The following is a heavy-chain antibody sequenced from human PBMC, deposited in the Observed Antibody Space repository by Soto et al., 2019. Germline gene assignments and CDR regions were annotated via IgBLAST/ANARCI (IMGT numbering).Heavy chain of an antibody. Sequence: EVQLVESGGGLVQPGGSLRLSCAASGFTVSSNYMSWVRQAPGKGLEWVSVIFNGGSTYYADSVKGRFTISRHSSKNTVYLQMNSLRAEDTAVYYCARERYSSGWLAAFDIWAQGTMVTVSS. V-gene: IGHV3-53*04. CDR3: ARERYSSGWLAAFDI. CDR1: GFTVSSNY. CDR2: IFNGGST. J-gene: IGHJ3*02. D-gene: IGHD6-19*01.